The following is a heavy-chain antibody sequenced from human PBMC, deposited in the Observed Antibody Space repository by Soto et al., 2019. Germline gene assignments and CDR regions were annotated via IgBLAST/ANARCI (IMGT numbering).Heavy chain of an antibody. D-gene: IGHD4-4*01. CDR1: GGSISSGDYY. J-gene: IGHJ6*02. Sequence: NPSETLSLTCTVSGGSISSGDYYWSWIRQPPGKGLEWIGYIFYSGSTYYNPSLKSRVTISVDTSKNQFSLKLSSVTAADTAVYYCARAKLNSNHRYYGMDVWGQGTTVTVSS. CDR3: ARAKLNSNHRYYGMDV. CDR2: IFYSGST. V-gene: IGHV4-30-4*01.